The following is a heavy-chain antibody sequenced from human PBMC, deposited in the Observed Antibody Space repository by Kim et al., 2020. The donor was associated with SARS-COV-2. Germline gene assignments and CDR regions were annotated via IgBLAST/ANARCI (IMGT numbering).Heavy chain of an antibody. CDR1: GFTFSSYG. CDR3: ARFGEEGSYWLYYFDY. CDR2: IWYDGSNK. V-gene: IGHV3-33*01. J-gene: IGHJ4*02. Sequence: GGSLRLSCAASGFTFSSYGMHWVRQAPGKGLEWVAVIWYDGSNKYYADSVKGRFTISRDNSKNTLYLQMNSLRAEDTAVYYCARFGEEGSYWLYYFDYWGQGTLVTVSS. D-gene: IGHD1-26*01.